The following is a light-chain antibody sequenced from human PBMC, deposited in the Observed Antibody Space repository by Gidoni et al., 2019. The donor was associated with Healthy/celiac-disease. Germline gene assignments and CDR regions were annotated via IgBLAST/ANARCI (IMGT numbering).Light chain of an antibody. J-gene: IGKJ1*01. CDR1: QIFTSH. CDR3: QQYNNWPRT. CDR2: GAS. V-gene: IGKV3-15*01. Sequence: TLSPATLSVSPGERATLACTASQIFTSHLAWYQQKPGQAPRLLIYGASTRATGIPARFSGSGSGTEFTLTISSLQSEDVAVYYCQQYNNWPRTFGQGTKVEIK.